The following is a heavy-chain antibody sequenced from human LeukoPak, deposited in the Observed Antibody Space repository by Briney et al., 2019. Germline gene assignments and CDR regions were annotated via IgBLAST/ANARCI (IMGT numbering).Heavy chain of an antibody. Sequence: GASVKVSCKASGYTFTGYYIHWVRQAPGQGLEWMGWISPKSGGTNYAQKFQGRVTMTRDTSISTAYMELTRLRSDDTAVYHCARDFLHVYYYDSSGYVRGAFDIWGQGTMVTVSS. D-gene: IGHD3-22*01. J-gene: IGHJ3*02. V-gene: IGHV1-2*02. CDR2: ISPKSGGT. CDR3: ARDFLHVYYYDSSGYVRGAFDI. CDR1: GYTFTGYY.